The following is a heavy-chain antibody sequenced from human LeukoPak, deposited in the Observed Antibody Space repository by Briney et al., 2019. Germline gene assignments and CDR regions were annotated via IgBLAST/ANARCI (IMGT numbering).Heavy chain of an antibody. V-gene: IGHV3-23*01. CDR2: ISGSGGST. CDR1: GFTFSSYA. Sequence: GESLKISCAASGFTFSSYAMSWVRQAPGKGLEWVSAISGSGGSTYYADSVKGRSTISRDNSKNTLYLQMNSLRAEDTAVYYCAKPKGSSYWGQGTLVTVSS. CDR3: AKPKGSSY. J-gene: IGHJ4*02. D-gene: IGHD2-15*01.